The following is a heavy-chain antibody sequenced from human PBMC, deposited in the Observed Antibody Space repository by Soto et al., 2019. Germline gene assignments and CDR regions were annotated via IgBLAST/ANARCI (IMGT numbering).Heavy chain of an antibody. CDR3: AAGVRYAFSY. D-gene: IGHD5-12*01. V-gene: IGHV4-31*03. Sequence: QVQLQESGPGLVKPSQTLSLTCTVSGGSISSGGYYWSWIRQHPGKGLEWIVYIYYSGSTYYNPALKSRVTISIDTSKNQVSLTLISVAAAFTAVYYCAAGVRYAFSYWGQGTLVTFSS. CDR1: GGSISSGGYY. J-gene: IGHJ4*02. CDR2: IYYSGST.